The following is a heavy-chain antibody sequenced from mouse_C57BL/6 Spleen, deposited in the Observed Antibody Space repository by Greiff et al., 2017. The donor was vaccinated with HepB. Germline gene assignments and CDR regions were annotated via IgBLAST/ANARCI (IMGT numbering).Heavy chain of an antibody. CDR3: ASLLLRYGMDY. Sequence: VQLQQPGAELVRPGSSVKLSCKASGYTFTSYWMHWVKQRPTQGLEWIGNIDPSDSETHYNQKFKDKATLTVDKSSSTAYMQLSSLTSEDSAVYYCASLLLRYGMDYWGQGTSVTVSS. CDR1: GYTFTSYW. V-gene: IGHV1-52*01. CDR2: IDPSDSET. J-gene: IGHJ4*01. D-gene: IGHD1-1*01.